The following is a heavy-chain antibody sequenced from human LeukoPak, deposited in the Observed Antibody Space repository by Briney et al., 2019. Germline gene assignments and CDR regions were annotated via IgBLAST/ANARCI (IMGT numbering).Heavy chain of an antibody. V-gene: IGHV4-39*01. Sequence: SETLSLTCTVSGGSISSSTYYWGWIRQPPGKGPEWIGSIYYSGSTYYNPSLKSRVTISVDTSKNQFSLKLSSVTAADTAVYYCARQEAGTDYWGQGTLVTVSS. D-gene: IGHD6-19*01. CDR3: ARQEAGTDY. CDR1: GGSISSSTYY. J-gene: IGHJ4*02. CDR2: IYYSGST.